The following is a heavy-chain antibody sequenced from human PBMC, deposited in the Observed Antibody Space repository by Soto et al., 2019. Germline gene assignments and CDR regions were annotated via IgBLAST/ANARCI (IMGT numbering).Heavy chain of an antibody. D-gene: IGHD6-25*01. CDR3: ARSDGYNKIEY. J-gene: IGHJ4*02. CDR2: ISYDGSNK. V-gene: IGHV3-30-3*01. CDR1: GFSFSDYA. Sequence: GSLRRSCAASGFSFSDYALHWVRQAPGKGLEWVAVISYDGSNKYYADAVKGRFTISRDNSKNTLFLQMNSLRAEDTSLYYCARSDGYNKIEYWGQGTLVTVSS.